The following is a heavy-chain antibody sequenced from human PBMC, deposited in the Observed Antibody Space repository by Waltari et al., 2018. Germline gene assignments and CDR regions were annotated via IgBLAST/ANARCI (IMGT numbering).Heavy chain of an antibody. J-gene: IGHJ4*02. CDR1: GFSFNIYT. CDR2: ISYDGSNK. V-gene: IGHV3-30-3*01. D-gene: IGHD2-15*01. CDR3: ARDSRRGVVVRVF. Sequence: QVQLVESGGGVVQPGRSLRLSCATSGFSFNIYTMHWVRQAPGKGLEWVALISYDGSNKYYADSVKGRFTISRDDSKNTLYLQMDSLRSDDTAVYYCARDSRRGVVVRVFWGQGTLVTVPS.